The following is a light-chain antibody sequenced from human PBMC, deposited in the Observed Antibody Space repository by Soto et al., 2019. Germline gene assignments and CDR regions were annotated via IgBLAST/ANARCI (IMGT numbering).Light chain of an antibody. J-gene: IGKJ5*01. CDR3: QKSGT. CDR1: QSVSNH. Sequence: EIVLTQSPATLSLSPGERATLSCRASQSVSNHLDWYQQKPGQAPRLLIYDASNRATAIPARFSGSGSGTDFTLTISSLESEDFAVYYCQKSGTFGQGTRLDIK. CDR2: DAS. V-gene: IGKV3-11*01.